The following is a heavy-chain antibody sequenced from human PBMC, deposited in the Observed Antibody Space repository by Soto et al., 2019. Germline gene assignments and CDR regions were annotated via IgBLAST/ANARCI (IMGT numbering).Heavy chain of an antibody. CDR3: ARTSSYDYVWGSYRYYYDY. CDR1: GFSLSNARMG. CDR2: IFSNDEK. V-gene: IGHV2-26*01. D-gene: IGHD3-16*02. Sequence: SGPTLVNPTETLTLTCTVSGFSLSNARMGVSWIRQPPGKALEWLAHIFSNDEKSYSTSLKSRLTISKDTSKSQVVLTMTNMDPVDTATYYCARTSSYDYVWGSYRYYYDYWGQGTLVTVSS. J-gene: IGHJ4*02.